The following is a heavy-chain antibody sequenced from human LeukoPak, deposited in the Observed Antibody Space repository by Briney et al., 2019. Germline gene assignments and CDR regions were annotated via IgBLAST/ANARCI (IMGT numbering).Heavy chain of an antibody. CDR2: ISGSGGST. V-gene: IGHV3-23*01. CDR3: AKGMYCTNGVCSNFDY. CDR1: GFTFSSYA. Sequence: GGSLRLSCAASGFTFSSYAMSWVRQAPGKGLEWVSAISGSGGSTYYADSVKGRFTISRDNSKNTLYLQMNSLRAEDTAVYYCAKGMYCTNGVCSNFDYWGQGTLVTVSS. D-gene: IGHD2-8*01. J-gene: IGHJ4*02.